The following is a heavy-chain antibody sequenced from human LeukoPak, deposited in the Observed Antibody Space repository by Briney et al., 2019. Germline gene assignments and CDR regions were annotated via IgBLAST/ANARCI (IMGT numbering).Heavy chain of an antibody. Sequence: PSETLSLTCTVSGYSISSGYYWGWIRQPPGKGLEWIGSIYHSGSTYYNPSLKSRVTISVDTSKNQFSLKLSSVTAADTAVYYCARVQDTVTHVRGRTNNWFDPWGQGTLVTVSS. CDR3: ARVQDTVTHVRGRTNNWFDP. V-gene: IGHV4-38-2*02. D-gene: IGHD4-17*01. CDR1: GYSISSGYY. CDR2: IYHSGST. J-gene: IGHJ5*02.